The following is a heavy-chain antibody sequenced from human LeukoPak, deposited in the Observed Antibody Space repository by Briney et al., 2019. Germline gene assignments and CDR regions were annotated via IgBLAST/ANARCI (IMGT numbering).Heavy chain of an antibody. CDR2: ISGSGGST. CDR1: GFTFSSYA. J-gene: IGHJ4*02. CDR3: ARDVDDYVWGSYQY. D-gene: IGHD3-16*02. V-gene: IGHV3-23*01. Sequence: GGSLRLSCAASGFTFSSYAMSWVRQAPGKGLEWVSAISGSGGSTYYADSVKGRFTISRDNSKNTLYLQMNSLRAEDTAVYYCARDVDDYVWGSYQYWGQETLVTVSS.